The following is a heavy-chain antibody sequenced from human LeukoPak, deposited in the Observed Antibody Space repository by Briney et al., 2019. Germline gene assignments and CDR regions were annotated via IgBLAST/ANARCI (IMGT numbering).Heavy chain of an antibody. CDR1: GGSISSYY. CDR2: IYYSGST. V-gene: IGHV4-39*07. D-gene: IGHD3-10*01. CDR3: ARQYYYGSAPGGFDP. Sequence: SETLSLTCTVSGGSISSYYWGWIRQPPGKGLEWIGSIYYSGSTYYNPSLKSRVTIPVDTPKDQFSLKLSSVTAADTAVYYCARQYYYGSAPGGFDPWGQGTLVTVSS. J-gene: IGHJ5*02.